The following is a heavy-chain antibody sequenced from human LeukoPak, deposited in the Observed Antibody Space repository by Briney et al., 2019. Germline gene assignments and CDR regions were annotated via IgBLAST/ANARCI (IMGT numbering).Heavy chain of an antibody. CDR3: TTGHAYGDQAPDY. D-gene: IGHD4-17*01. CDR2: MKSKTDGGTT. J-gene: IGHJ4*02. CDR1: GFTFSNAW. Sequence: GGSLRLSCAASGFTFSNAWMSWVRQAPGKGLEWVGRMKSKTDGGTTDYAAPVKGRFTISRDDSKNTLYLQMNSLKTEDTAVYYCTTGHAYGDQAPDYWGQGTLVTVSS. V-gene: IGHV3-15*01.